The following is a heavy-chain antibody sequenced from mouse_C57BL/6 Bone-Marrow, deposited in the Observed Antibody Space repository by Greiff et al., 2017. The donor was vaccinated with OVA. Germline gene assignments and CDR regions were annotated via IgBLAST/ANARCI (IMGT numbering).Heavy chain of an antibody. CDR2: IDPSDSYT. V-gene: IGHV1-69*01. D-gene: IGHD1-1*01. CDR1: GYTFTSYW. CDR3: ATVAGYGSGDCYAMDY. Sequence: QVQLQQPGAELVMPGASVKLSCKASGYTFTSYWMHWVKQRPGQGLEWIGEIDPSDSYTNYNQKFKGKFTLTVDKSSNTAYMQLSSLRSADSAVYYCATVAGYGSGDCYAMDYWGQGTTVTVSS. J-gene: IGHJ4*01.